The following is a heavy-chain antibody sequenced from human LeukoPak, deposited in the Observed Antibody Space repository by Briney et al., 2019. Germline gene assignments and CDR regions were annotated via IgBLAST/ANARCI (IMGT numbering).Heavy chain of an antibody. V-gene: IGHV4-59*08. Sequence: SETLSLTCTVSGGSISSYYWSWIRQPPGKGLEWIGYIYYSGSTNYNPSLKSRVTISVDTSKNQFSLKLSSVTAADTAVYYCARQHYYDSSGYSYYYYYYGMDVWGQGTTVTVSS. CDR1: GGSISSYY. D-gene: IGHD3-22*01. CDR3: ARQHYYDSSGYSYYYYYYGMDV. J-gene: IGHJ6*02. CDR2: IYYSGST.